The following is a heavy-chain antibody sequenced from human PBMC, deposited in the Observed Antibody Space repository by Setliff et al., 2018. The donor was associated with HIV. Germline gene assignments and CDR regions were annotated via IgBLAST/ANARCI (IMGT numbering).Heavy chain of an antibody. CDR2: IYYSGST. Sequence: PSETLSLTCTVSGGPMSGSNYYWSWIRQPPGKGLEWIGYIYYSGSTNYNPSLKSRVTISLDTSRTQFSLRLSSVTAADTAVYYCAREGGVDLPTMDVWGKGTTVTVSS. V-gene: IGHV4-61*01. J-gene: IGHJ6*03. CDR1: GGPMSGSNYY. CDR3: AREGGVDLPTMDV. D-gene: IGHD2-15*01.